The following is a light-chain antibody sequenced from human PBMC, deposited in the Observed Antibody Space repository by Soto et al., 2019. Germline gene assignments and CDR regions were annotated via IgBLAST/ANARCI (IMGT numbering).Light chain of an antibody. CDR2: GAS. CDR3: QPYNNWSLS. V-gene: IGKV3-15*01. Sequence: PATLSVSPGERATLSCRASQSVSSNLAWYQQKPGQAPRLLIYGASTRATGIPARFSGSGSGTEFTLTISSLQSEEFAVYYCQPYNNWSLSFGGGTKV. J-gene: IGKJ4*01. CDR1: QSVSSN.